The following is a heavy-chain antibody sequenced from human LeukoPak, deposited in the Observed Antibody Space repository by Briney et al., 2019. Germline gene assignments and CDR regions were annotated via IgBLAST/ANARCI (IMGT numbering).Heavy chain of an antibody. Sequence: AASVKVSCKASGYTFTGYYMHWVRQAPGQGLEWMGWINPNSGGTNYAQKFQGRVTMTRDTSISTAYMELSRLRSDDTAVYYCARDLSPGGSGQPQHYWGQGTLVTVSS. J-gene: IGHJ4*02. CDR2: INPNSGGT. V-gene: IGHV1-2*02. CDR3: ARDLSPGGSGQPQHY. D-gene: IGHD3-10*01. CDR1: GYTFTGYY.